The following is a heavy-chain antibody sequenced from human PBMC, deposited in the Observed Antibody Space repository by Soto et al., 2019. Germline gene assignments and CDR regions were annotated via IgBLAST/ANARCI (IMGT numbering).Heavy chain of an antibody. J-gene: IGHJ6*02. CDR1: GFTVSSNY. Sequence: PGESLKISCAASGFTVSSNYMSWVRQAPGKGLEWVSAIGGSGGSTYYADSVKGRFTIPRDNSKNTLYLQMNSLRAEDTAVYYCAKETSSWSGMDVWGQGTTVTVSS. V-gene: IGHV3-23*01. CDR2: IGGSGGST. CDR3: AKETSSWSGMDV. D-gene: IGHD6-6*01.